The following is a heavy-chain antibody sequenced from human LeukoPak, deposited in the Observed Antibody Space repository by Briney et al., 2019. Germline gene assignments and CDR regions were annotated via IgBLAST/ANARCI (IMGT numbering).Heavy chain of an antibody. CDR1: GGSISSSNW. D-gene: IGHD3-9*01. CDR2: IYHSGST. J-gene: IGHJ4*02. Sequence: SETLSLTCAVSGGSISSSNWWSWVRQPPGKGLEWIGEIYHSGSTNYNPSLKSRVTISVDKSKNQFSLKLSSVTAADTAVYYCASQPEYYDILTGYVDYWGQGTLVTVSS. CDR3: ASQPEYYDILTGYVDY. V-gene: IGHV4-4*02.